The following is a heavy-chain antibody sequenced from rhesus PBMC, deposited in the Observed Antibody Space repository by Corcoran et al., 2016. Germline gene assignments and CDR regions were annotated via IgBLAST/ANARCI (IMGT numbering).Heavy chain of an antibody. D-gene: IGHD3-3*01. CDR3: TRVQYQYYFDY. V-gene: IGHV3-100*02. J-gene: IGHJ4*01. CDR1: GFTFSSYE. Sequence: DVQLVESGGGLVKPGGSLRLSCVASGFTFSSYEMHWVRQAPGKGLEWVSFISEICGTIYYADSVKGRFTISRDNAKNSLFLQMNSLRAEDTAVYYCTRVQYQYYFDYWGQGVLVTVSS. CDR2: ISEICGTI.